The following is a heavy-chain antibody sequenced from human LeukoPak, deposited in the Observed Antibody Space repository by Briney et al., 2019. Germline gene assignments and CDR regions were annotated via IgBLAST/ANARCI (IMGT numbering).Heavy chain of an antibody. D-gene: IGHD6-13*01. V-gene: IGHV3-33*08. Sequence: PGGSLRLSCAASGFTFSSYAMHWVRQAPGKGLEWVAIIWSDGNNKYYADSVEGRFTISRGTSKNTLFLQMNSLRAEDTAVYYCARGQPGVAAAGNLDYWGQGTLVTVSS. CDR2: IWSDGNNK. CDR3: ARGQPGVAAAGNLDY. CDR1: GFTFSSYA. J-gene: IGHJ4*02.